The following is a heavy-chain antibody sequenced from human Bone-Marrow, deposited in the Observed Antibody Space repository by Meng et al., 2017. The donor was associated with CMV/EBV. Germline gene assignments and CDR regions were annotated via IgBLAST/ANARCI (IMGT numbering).Heavy chain of an antibody. V-gene: IGHV3-11*01. CDR3: SRTLRYPNALDI. D-gene: IGHD1-1*01. J-gene: IGHJ3*02. CDR2: ISSGSGTI. CDR1: GFTFSDYY. Sequence: GESLKISCTGSGFTFSDYYMSWIRQAPGKGLEWLSYISSGSGTISYADSVKRRFTISRDNAKNSLYLQMNGLRAEDTAVYYCSRTLRYPNALDIWGQWTMATVSS.